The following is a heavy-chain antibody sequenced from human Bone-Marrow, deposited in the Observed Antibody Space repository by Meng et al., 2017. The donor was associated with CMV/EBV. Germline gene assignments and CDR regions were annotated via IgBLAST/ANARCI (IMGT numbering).Heavy chain of an antibody. CDR3: ARGNGGTSDYYYYGMDV. Sequence: SETLSLTCTVSGGSISSYYWGWIRQPPGKGLEWIGSIYYSGSTYYNPSLKSRVTISVDTSKNQFSLKLSSVTAADTAVYYCARGNGGTSDYYYYGMDVWGQGTTVTVSS. D-gene: IGHD1-14*01. CDR1: GGSISSYY. J-gene: IGHJ6*02. CDR2: IYYSGST. V-gene: IGHV4-39*07.